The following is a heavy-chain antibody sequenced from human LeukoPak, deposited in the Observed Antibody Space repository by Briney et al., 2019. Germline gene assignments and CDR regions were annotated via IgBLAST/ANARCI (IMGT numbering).Heavy chain of an antibody. CDR1: GFTFYDYG. CDR3: ARESVFRSAARPRNAFDI. Sequence: GGSLRLSCAASGFTFYDYGMSWVRQAPGKGLEWVSGINWNGGSTGYADSVQGRFTISRDNAKNSLYLQMNSLRAEDTALYYCARESVFRSAARPRNAFDIWGQGTMVTVSS. V-gene: IGHV3-20*04. CDR2: INWNGGST. J-gene: IGHJ3*02. D-gene: IGHD6-6*01.